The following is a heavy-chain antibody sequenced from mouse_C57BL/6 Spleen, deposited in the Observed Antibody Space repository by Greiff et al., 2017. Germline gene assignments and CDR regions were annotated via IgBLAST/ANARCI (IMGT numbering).Heavy chain of an antibody. V-gene: IGHV5-2*01. J-gene: IGHJ1*03. Sequence: DVKLVESGGGLVQPGESLKLSCESDEYEFPSHDMSWVRKTPEKRLELVAAINSDGGSTYYPDTMERRFIISRDNTKKTLYLQMSSLRSEDTALYYCARQLRLQYFDVWGTGTTVTVSS. CDR1: EYEFPSHD. CDR2: INSDGGST. CDR3: ARQLRLQYFDV. D-gene: IGHD3-2*02.